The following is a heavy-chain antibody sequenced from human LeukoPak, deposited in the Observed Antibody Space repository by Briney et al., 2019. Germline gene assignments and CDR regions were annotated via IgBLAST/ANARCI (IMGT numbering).Heavy chain of an antibody. V-gene: IGHV3-74*03. CDR3: AKLDWLDP. CDR1: GFTIGRYW. CDR2: SEGDDSTT. Sequence: GGSLRLSCAVSGFTIGRYWMHWVRQAPGKGLVWVSRSEGDDSTTTYADSVKGRFTVSRDTAKNTLYLQMNSLRVEGTAVYYCAKLDWLDPWGQGTLVTVSP. J-gene: IGHJ5*02.